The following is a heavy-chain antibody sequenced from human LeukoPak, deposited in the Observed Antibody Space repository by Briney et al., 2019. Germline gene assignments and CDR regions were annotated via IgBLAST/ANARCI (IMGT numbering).Heavy chain of an antibody. J-gene: IGHJ4*02. V-gene: IGHV4-34*01. Sequence: SETLSLTCAVYGGSFSGYYWSWIRQPPGKGLEWIGEINHSGSTNYNPSLKSRVTISVDTSKNQFSLKLSSVTAADTAAYYCASRSSSSSVVYWGQGTLVTVSS. D-gene: IGHD6-6*01. CDR1: GGSFSGYY. CDR2: INHSGST. CDR3: ASRSSSSSVVY.